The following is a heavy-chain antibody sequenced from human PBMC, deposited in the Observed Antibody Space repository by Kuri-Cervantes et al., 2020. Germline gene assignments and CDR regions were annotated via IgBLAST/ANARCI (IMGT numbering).Heavy chain of an antibody. J-gene: IGHJ1*01. CDR3: ARRGNGYDSYFEN. D-gene: IGHD5-12*01. CDR1: GFTFSSFA. Sequence: GESLKISCAASGFTFSSFAMSWVRQGPGKGLEWVSSMTNSGDGYYADSVKGRSTISRDNAKNSLFLQINSLRAEDTAVYHCARRGNGYDSYFENWGQGTLVTVSS. V-gene: IGHV3-23*01. CDR2: MTNSGDG.